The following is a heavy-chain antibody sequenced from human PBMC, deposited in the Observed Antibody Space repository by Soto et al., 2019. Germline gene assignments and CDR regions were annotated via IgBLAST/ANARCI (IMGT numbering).Heavy chain of an antibody. CDR3: ARAVLVGATLPTGSNWFDP. D-gene: IGHD1-26*01. CDR2: IYYSGST. V-gene: IGHV4-61*01. J-gene: IGHJ5*02. Sequence: SETLSLTCTVSGGSVSSGSYYWSWIRQPPGKGLEWIGYIYYSGSTNYNPSLKSRVTISVDTSKNQFSLKLSSVTAADTAVYYCARAVLVGATLPTGSNWFDPWGQGTLVTVSS. CDR1: GGSVSSGSYY.